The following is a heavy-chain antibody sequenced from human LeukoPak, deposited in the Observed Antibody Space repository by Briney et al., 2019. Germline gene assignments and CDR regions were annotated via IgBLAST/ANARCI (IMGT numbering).Heavy chain of an antibody. D-gene: IGHD2-15*01. Sequence: GSLRLSCAASGFTFSSYAMSWVRQAPGKGLEWVSAISGSGGSTYYADSVKGRFTISRDNSKNTLYLQMNSLRAEDTAVYYCAKDAEYCSGGSCYSPYYYYMDVWGKGTTVTVSS. CDR3: AKDAEYCSGGSCYSPYYYYMDV. CDR1: GFTFSSYA. CDR2: ISGSGGST. J-gene: IGHJ6*03. V-gene: IGHV3-23*01.